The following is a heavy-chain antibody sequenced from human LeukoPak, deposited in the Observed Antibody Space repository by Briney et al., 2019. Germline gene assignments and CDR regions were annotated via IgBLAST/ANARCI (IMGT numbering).Heavy chain of an antibody. V-gene: IGHV3-30-3*01. D-gene: IGHD5-24*01. CDR3: ARENIGEMATTGNWFDP. Sequence: GGSLRLSCAASGFTFSSYVMHWVRQAPGKGLEWVAVISYDGSNKYYADSVKGRFTISRDNSKNTLYLQMNSLRAEDTAVYYCARENIGEMATTGNWFDPWGQGTLVTVSS. CDR1: GFTFSSYV. CDR2: ISYDGSNK. J-gene: IGHJ5*02.